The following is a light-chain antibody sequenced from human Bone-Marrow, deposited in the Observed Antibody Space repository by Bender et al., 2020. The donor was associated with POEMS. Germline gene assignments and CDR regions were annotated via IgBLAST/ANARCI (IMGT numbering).Light chain of an antibody. CDR3: SSYTKRSTEI. V-gene: IGLV2-8*01. Sequence: QSALTQPPSASGSPGQSVTISCTGSSSDVGGYNYVSWYQQHPGKAPKLMIYEVSERPSGVPDRFSGSKSGNTASLTVSGLQAEDEADYYCSSYTKRSTEIFGTGTRVTVL. J-gene: IGLJ1*01. CDR2: EVS. CDR1: SSDVGGYNY.